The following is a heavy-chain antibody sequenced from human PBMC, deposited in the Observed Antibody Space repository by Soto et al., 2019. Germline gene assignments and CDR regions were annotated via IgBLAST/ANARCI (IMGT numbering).Heavy chain of an antibody. D-gene: IGHD3-3*01. CDR1: GGSISSSSYY. CDR3: ARQRRVGIFGVVIKELDY. CDR2: IYYSGST. J-gene: IGHJ4*02. Sequence: QLQLQESGPGLVKPSETLSLTCTVSGGSISSSSYYWGWIRPPPGKGLEGIGSIYYSGSTYYNPSLKSRVTISVDTSKNQFSLKLSSVTAADTAVYYCARQRRVGIFGVVIKELDYWGQGTLVTVSS. V-gene: IGHV4-39*01.